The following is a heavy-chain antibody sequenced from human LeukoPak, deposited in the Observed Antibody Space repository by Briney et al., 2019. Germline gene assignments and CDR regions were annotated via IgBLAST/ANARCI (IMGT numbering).Heavy chain of an antibody. J-gene: IGHJ3*02. V-gene: IGHV3-49*03. D-gene: IGHD3-22*01. CDR1: GFTFSDYY. CDR3: TRRYNYDSSGYYYVRDAFDI. Sequence: GGSLRLSCAASGFTFSDYYMSWIRQAPGKGLEWVGFIRSKAYGGKTKNAASGKGRFTISRDDSRSIAYLQMNSLKPEDTAVYYCTRRYNYDSSGYYYVRDAFDIWGQGTMVTVSS. CDR2: IRSKAYGGKT.